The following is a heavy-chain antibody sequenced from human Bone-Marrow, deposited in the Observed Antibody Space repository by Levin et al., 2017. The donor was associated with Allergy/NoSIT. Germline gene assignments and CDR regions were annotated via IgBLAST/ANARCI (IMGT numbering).Heavy chain of an antibody. CDR2: INPNSGGT. CDR1: GYTFTGYY. J-gene: IGHJ5*02. V-gene: IGHV1-2*04. Sequence: VASVKVSCKASGYTFTGYYMHWVRQAPGQGLEWMGWINPNSGGTNYAQKFQGWVTMTRDTSISTAYMELSRLRSDDTAVYYCARGTDDYGDYWWFDPWGQGTLVTVSS. D-gene: IGHD4-17*01. CDR3: ARGTDDYGDYWWFDP.